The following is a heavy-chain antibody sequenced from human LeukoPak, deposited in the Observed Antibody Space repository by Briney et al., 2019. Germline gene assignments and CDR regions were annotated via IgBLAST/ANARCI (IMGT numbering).Heavy chain of an antibody. J-gene: IGHJ4*02. D-gene: IGHD6-19*01. CDR1: GFTFSSFA. Sequence: GGSLRLSCAAPGFTFSSFAMSWVRQAPGKGLEWVSTISGSGSNTYYADSVKGWFTISRDNSKNTLYLQMNSLRAEDTAVYYCARGSSGWFPFDYWGQGTLVTVSS. V-gene: IGHV3-23*01. CDR3: ARGSSGWFPFDY. CDR2: ISGSGSNT.